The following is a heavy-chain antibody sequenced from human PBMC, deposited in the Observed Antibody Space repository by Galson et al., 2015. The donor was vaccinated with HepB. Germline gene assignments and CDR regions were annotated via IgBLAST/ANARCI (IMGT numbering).Heavy chain of an antibody. Sequence: CAISGDSVSSNGAAWNWVRQSPSRGLEWLGRTYYRSKWYNDYAASVKSRITINPDTSKNQFSLQLKSVTPEDTAVYYCARAALRYSSGWYLDYWGQGNMVTVSS. V-gene: IGHV6-1*01. CDR2: TYYRSKWYN. CDR3: ARAALRYSSGWYLDY. D-gene: IGHD6-19*01. J-gene: IGHJ4*02. CDR1: GDSVSSNGAA.